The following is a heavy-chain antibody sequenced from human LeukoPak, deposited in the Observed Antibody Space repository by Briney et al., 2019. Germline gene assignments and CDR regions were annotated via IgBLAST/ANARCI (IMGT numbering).Heavy chain of an antibody. J-gene: IGHJ4*02. Sequence: SGGSLRLSCAASGFTFDDYAMHWVRQAPGKGLEWVSGISWNSGSIGYADSVKGRFAISRDNAKNSLCLQMNSLRAEDTALYYCAKAEGYSGYDYGDWGQGTLVTVSS. CDR3: AKAEGYSGYDYGD. D-gene: IGHD5-12*01. V-gene: IGHV3-9*01. CDR2: ISWNSGSI. CDR1: GFTFDDYA.